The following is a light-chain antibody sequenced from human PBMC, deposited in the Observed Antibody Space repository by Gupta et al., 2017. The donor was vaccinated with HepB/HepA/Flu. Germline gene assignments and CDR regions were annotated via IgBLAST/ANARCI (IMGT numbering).Light chain of an antibody. Sequence: DIQMTQSPSTLSASVGDRVTITCRASQSISGWLAWYQQKPGKAPKLLIYKASSLESGVPSRFSGSGSGTEFTLTISSLQPDDFATYYCQQYNSYSPRFFGPGTKVDIK. V-gene: IGKV1-5*03. CDR2: KAS. J-gene: IGKJ3*01. CDR3: QQYNSYSPRF. CDR1: QSISGW.